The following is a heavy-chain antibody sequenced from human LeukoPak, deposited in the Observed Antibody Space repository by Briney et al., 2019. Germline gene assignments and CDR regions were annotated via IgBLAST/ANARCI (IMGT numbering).Heavy chain of an antibody. J-gene: IGHJ4*02. CDR1: GGSISSGSYS. CDR2: IYYSGST. Sequence: SETLSLTCAISGGSISSGSYSWSWIRLPPGKGLEWIGCIYYSGSTYYNPSLKSRVTISVDTSKNQFSLKLSSVTAADTAVYYCAGRGATYYDILTGYCGIPGEEFPDYWGQGTLVTVSS. CDR3: AGRGATYYDILTGYCGIPGEEFPDY. D-gene: IGHD3-9*01. V-gene: IGHV4-30-4*07.